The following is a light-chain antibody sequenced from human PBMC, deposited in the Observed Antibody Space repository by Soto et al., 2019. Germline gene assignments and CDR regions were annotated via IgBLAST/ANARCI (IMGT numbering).Light chain of an antibody. V-gene: IGKV1-5*03. CDR2: QAS. CDR3: PQYDSYSRT. CDR1: QSITTW. Sequence: DIKMSQSPSTLSASVGDRVTIAYMASQSITTWLAWYQQKPGKAPKLLIYQASSLESGVPSRFSGSGYGTEFTLTISSLQPDDFATYYCPQYDSYSRTFGQGTKVDIK. J-gene: IGKJ1*01.